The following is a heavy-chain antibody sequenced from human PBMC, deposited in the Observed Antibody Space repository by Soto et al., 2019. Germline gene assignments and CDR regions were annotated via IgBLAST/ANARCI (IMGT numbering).Heavy chain of an antibody. J-gene: IGHJ4*02. CDR1: GGSISSSSYY. Sequence: QLQLQESGPGLVKPSETLSLYCTVSGGSISSSSYYWGWIRQPPGRRLEWIASIYYTGSTYYNPPVISRIAISADTSKKQFSLKLASVYAADSAIYYCARVGATATDAPGYCGQGTMVTPSS. D-gene: IGHD6-25*01. V-gene: IGHV4-39*01. CDR2: IYYTGST. CDR3: ARVGATATDAPGY.